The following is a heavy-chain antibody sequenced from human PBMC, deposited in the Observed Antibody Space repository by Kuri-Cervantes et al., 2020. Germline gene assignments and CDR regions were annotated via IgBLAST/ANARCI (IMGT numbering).Heavy chain of an antibody. CDR2: IYTSGST. V-gene: IGHV4-61*02. D-gene: IGHD5-12*01. CDR3: ARFSGYASD. Sequence: SETLSLTCTVSGGSISSGSYYWSWIRQPAGKGLEWIGRIYTSGSTYYNPSLKSRVTMSVDTSKSQFSLKLGSVTAVDTAVYYCARFSGYASDWGQGTLVTVSS. CDR1: GGSISSGSYY. J-gene: IGHJ4*02.